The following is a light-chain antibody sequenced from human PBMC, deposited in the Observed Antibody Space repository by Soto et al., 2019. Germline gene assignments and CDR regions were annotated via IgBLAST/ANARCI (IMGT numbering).Light chain of an antibody. V-gene: IGLV2-14*03. J-gene: IGLJ1*01. CDR2: DVS. CDR3: TSYTSSRTYV. CDR1: SNDVGAYNY. Sequence: HSALTQPASVSGSPGQSITVSCTGTSNDVGAYNYVSWYQQHPGTAPKLMIYDVSNRPSGVSNRFSGSKSGNTASLTISGLQAEDEADYYCTSYTSSRTYVFGTGTKVTVL.